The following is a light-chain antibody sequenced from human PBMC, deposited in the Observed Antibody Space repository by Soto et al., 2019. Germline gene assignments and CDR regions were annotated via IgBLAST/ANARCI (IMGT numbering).Light chain of an antibody. CDR3: LSHTTRRIYV. Sequence: QSALTQPASVSGSPGQSITISCTGTSSDVGGYNYVSWYQQHPGKAPKLMIYNVNNRPSGVSFRFSGSKSANTASLTISGLQTEDEADYYCLSHTTRRIYVFGPGTKAPS. J-gene: IGLJ1*01. V-gene: IGLV2-14*01. CDR1: SSDVGGYNY. CDR2: NVN.